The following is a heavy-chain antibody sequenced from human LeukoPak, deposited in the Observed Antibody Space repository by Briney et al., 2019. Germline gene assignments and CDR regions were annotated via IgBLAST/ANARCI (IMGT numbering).Heavy chain of an antibody. CDR1: GGSISSSSYY. J-gene: IGHJ4*02. CDR2: IYYSGST. CDR3: ACPYYYDSSGYYSGNY. D-gene: IGHD3-22*01. V-gene: IGHV4-39*07. Sequence: PSETLSFTCTVSGGSISSSSYYWGWIRQPPGKGLEWIGSIYYSGSTYYNPSLKSRVTISVDTSKNQFSLKLSSVTAADTAVYYCACPYYYDSSGYYSGNYWGQGTLVTVSS.